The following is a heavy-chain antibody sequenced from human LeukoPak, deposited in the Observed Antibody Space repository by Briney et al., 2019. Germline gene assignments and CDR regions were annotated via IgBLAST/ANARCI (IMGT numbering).Heavy chain of an antibody. V-gene: IGHV4-39*01. Sequence: SETLSLTCTVSGGSISNSSYYWGWIRQPPGKGLEWIGSIYYSGSTYYNPSLKSRVTISVDTSKNQFSLKLSSVTAADTAVYYCARQQTAYYYDSSGYFRWFDPWGQGTLVTVSS. CDR2: IYYSGST. CDR1: GGSISNSSYY. D-gene: IGHD3-22*01. CDR3: ARQQTAYYYDSSGYFRWFDP. J-gene: IGHJ5*02.